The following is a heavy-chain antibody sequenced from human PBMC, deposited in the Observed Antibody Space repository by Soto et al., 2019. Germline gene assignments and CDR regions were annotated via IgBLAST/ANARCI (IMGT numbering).Heavy chain of an antibody. D-gene: IGHD3-10*01. CDR3: ARRGGHDY. CDR1: GFTLSSYW. J-gene: IGHJ4*02. V-gene: IGHV3-7*05. CDR2: IKEDGSVK. Sequence: GGSLRLSCAASGFTLSSYWMSWVRQAPGKGLEWVANIKEDGSVKNYVESVKGRFTISRDNAKNSLYLQMNTLRAEDTAVYYCARRGGHDYWGQGTLVTVSS.